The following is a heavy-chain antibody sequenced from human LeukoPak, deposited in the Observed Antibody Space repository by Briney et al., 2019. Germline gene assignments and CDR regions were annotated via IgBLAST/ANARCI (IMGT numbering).Heavy chain of an antibody. CDR3: ARVPHGETIFGVVLYWFDP. Sequence: PLETLSLTCTVSSYSISSGYYWGWIRQPPGKGLEWIGSIYHSGSTYYNPSLKSRVTISVDTSKNQFSLKLSSVTTADTAVYYCARVPHGETIFGVVLYWFDPWGQGTLVTVFS. CDR1: SYSISSGYY. J-gene: IGHJ5*02. CDR2: IYHSGST. V-gene: IGHV4-38-2*02. D-gene: IGHD3-3*01.